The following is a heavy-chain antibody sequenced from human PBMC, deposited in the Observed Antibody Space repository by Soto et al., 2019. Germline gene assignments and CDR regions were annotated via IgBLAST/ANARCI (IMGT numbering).Heavy chain of an antibody. CDR2: ISYDGSNK. CDR3: AKDPYRSSSWPETGVGYYYYYMDV. Sequence: GGSLRLSCAASGFTFSSYGMHWVRQAPGKGLEWVAVISYDGSNKYYADSVKGRFTISRDNSKNTLYLQMNSLRAEDTAVYYCAKDPYRSSSWPETGVGYYYYYMDVWGKGTTVTVSS. CDR1: GFTFSSYG. V-gene: IGHV3-30*18. D-gene: IGHD6-13*01. J-gene: IGHJ6*03.